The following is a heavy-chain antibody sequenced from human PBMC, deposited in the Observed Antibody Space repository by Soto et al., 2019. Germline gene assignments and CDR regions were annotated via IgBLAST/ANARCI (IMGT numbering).Heavy chain of an antibody. J-gene: IGHJ4*02. Sequence: ASVKVSCKASGYSFKYHYMNWVRPAPGRGLEWVGIINPSGEHTNYAQQYRGRVAMTRDTSTSTSYMELRSLRSEDTAVYFCARISCKGGSCYFDFDHWGQGTLVTVSS. CDR2: INPSGEHT. CDR1: GYSFKYHY. V-gene: IGHV1-46*02. D-gene: IGHD2-15*01. CDR3: ARISCKGGSCYFDFDH.